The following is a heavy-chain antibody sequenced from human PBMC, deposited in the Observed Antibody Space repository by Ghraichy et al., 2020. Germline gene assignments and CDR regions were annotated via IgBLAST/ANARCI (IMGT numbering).Heavy chain of an antibody. J-gene: IGHJ4*02. D-gene: IGHD2-2*01. CDR3: ARQYGSPFDD. CDR2: IFTGGNS. CDR1: RGSVAGGSYF. Sequence: SETLSLTCTVSRGSVAGGSYFWSWIRQPPGKGLEWIGYIFTGGNSNYNPSLKSRVTISVDTSKNQFSLKLSSVTAADTAVYYCARQYGSPFDDWGQGTLVTVSS. V-gene: IGHV4-61*01.